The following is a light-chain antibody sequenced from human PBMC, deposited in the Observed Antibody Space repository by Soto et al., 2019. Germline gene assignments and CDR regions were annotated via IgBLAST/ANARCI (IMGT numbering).Light chain of an antibody. V-gene: IGKV3-20*01. J-gene: IGKJ5*01. CDR3: QQYGSSPPSIT. CDR2: GAS. Sequence: EILLTQSPVTLSLSTGGIASPSRRGSQRVSSSYLAWYQQKPGQAPRLLIYGASSRATGIPDRFSGSGSGTDFTLTISRLEPEDFAVYYCQQYGSSPPSITFGQGTRLEIK. CDR1: QRVSSSY.